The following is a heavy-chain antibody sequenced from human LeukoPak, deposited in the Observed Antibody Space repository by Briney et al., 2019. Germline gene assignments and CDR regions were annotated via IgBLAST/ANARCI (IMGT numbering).Heavy chain of an antibody. CDR1: DFTVSLNF. J-gene: IGHJ4*02. D-gene: IGHD5-18*01. Sequence: GGSLRLSCAASDFTVSLNFMNWVRQAPGTGLEWVSIMHPDGVTHYSDSVKGRFTISRDNSNNILYLQMNGLRAEDTAVYSCAGGRGYIIDYWGQGTLVTVSS. V-gene: IGHV3-53*01. CDR3: AGGRGYIIDY. CDR2: MHPDGVT.